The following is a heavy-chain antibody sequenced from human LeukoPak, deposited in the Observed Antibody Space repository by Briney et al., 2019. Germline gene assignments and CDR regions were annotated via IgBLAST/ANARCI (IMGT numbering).Heavy chain of an antibody. V-gene: IGHV4-31*03. CDR2: IYYSGRT. CDR3: ARERARGRFDY. D-gene: IGHD1-26*01. Sequence: SQPLSLPCTVSGGSIRSGGYYWSWIRQHPGKSLEWIGYIYYSGRTYYNPSLKRRLTIPIDTSKTPISLTLSSVTPAHTAVYYCARERARGRFDYWGQGTLVTVSS. J-gene: IGHJ4*02. CDR1: GGSIRSGGYY.